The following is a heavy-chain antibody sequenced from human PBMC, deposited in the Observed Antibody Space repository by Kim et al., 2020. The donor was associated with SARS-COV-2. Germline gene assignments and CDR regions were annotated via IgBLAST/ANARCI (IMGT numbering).Heavy chain of an antibody. CDR1: GGTFSSYA. V-gene: IGHV1-69*13. CDR2: IIPIFGTA. Sequence: SVKVSCKASGGTFSSYAISWVRQAPGQGLEWMGGIIPIFGTANYAQKFQGRVTITADESTSTAYMELSSLRSEDTAVYYCAGGGDVVVPAASVYYYYGMDVWGQGTTVTVSS. CDR3: AGGGDVVVPAASVYYYYGMDV. J-gene: IGHJ6*02. D-gene: IGHD2-2*01.